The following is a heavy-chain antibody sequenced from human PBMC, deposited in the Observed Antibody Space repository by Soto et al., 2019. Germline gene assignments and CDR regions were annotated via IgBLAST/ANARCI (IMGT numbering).Heavy chain of an antibody. V-gene: IGHV3-23*01. CDR3: AKGHDYYYYYMDV. Sequence: EVQLLESGGGLVQPGGSLRLSCAASGFTFSSYAMSWVRQAPGKGLEWVSAISGSGGSTYYADSVKGRFTISRDKSKNTLYLQLNSLSVEDKAVYYCAKGHDYYYYYMDVWGKGTTVTVSS. J-gene: IGHJ6*03. CDR2: ISGSGGST. CDR1: GFTFSSYA.